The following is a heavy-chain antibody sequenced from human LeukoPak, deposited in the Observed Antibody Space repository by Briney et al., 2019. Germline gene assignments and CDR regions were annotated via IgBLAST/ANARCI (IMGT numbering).Heavy chain of an antibody. Sequence: SETLSLTCTVSGGSISSGGYYWSWIRQPPGKGLEWIGYIYYSGSTYYNPSLKSRVTISVDTSKNQFPLKLSSVTAADTAVYYCARDSRYYYGMDVWGQGTTVTVSS. CDR2: IYYSGST. J-gene: IGHJ6*02. CDR3: ARDSRYYYGMDV. CDR1: GGSISSGGYY. V-gene: IGHV4-30-4*01.